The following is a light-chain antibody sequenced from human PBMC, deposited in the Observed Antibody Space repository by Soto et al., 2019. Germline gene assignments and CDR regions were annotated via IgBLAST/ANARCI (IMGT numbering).Light chain of an antibody. V-gene: IGKV1-5*01. J-gene: IGKJ1*01. Sequence: GDSVTITCRASQSITIWLAWYQQKPGKAPKLLIYDASSLEGGVPSRFSGSGSGTEFTLTISGLQPDDFATYYCQQYNSFSWTFGQGTKVET. CDR1: QSITIW. CDR3: QQYNSFSWT. CDR2: DAS.